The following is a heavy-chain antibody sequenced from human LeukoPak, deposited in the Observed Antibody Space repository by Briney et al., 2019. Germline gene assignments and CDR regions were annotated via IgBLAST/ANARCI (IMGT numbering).Heavy chain of an antibody. CDR1: GFAFSDAW. J-gene: IGHJ4*02. CDR3: ARRYCSGGTCYAQFDY. CDR2: IKQDGYEK. Sequence: GGSLRLSCAASGFAFSDAWMSWVRQAPGKGLEWVANIKQDGYEKYYVDSVKGRFTISRDNAKNSLYLQMNSLRAEDTAVYYCARRYCSGGTCYAQFDYWGQGTLVTVSS. D-gene: IGHD2-15*01. V-gene: IGHV3-7*01.